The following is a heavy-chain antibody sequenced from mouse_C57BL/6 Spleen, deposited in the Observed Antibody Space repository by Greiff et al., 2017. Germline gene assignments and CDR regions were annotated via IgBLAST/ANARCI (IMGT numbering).Heavy chain of an antibody. CDR2: IDPNSGGT. V-gene: IGHV1-72*01. Sequence: QVQLQQPGAELVKPGASVKLSCKASGYTFTSYWMHWVKQRPGRGLEWIGRIDPNSGGTKYNEKFKSKATLTVDKPSSTAYMQLSSLTSEDSAVYYCARKPFITTVVDYAKDYWGQGTSVTVSS. CDR1: GYTFTSYW. CDR3: ARKPFITTVVDYAKDY. D-gene: IGHD1-1*01. J-gene: IGHJ4*01.